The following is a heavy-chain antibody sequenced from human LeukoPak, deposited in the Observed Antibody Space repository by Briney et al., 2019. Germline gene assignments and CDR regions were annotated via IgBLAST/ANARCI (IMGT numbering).Heavy chain of an antibody. CDR1: GGSINSYY. CDR3: ARDRVTMVRGVMTYYFDY. CDR2: IYYSGST. J-gene: IGHJ4*02. D-gene: IGHD3-10*01. V-gene: IGHV4-59*01. Sequence: SETLSLTCTVSGGSINSYYWSWIRQPPGKGLEWIGYIYYSGSTNYNPSLKSRVTISVDTSKNQFSLKLSSVTAADTAVYYCARDRVTMVRGVMTYYFDYWGQGTLVTVFS.